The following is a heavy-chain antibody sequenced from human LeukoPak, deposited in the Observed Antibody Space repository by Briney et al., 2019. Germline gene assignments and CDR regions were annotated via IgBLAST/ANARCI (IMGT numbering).Heavy chain of an antibody. D-gene: IGHD4-17*01. J-gene: IGHJ4*02. CDR3: ARSSSFGDYGAYFDY. V-gene: IGHV4-39*07. Sequence: SETLSLTCIVSGASLSSGSYYWGWIRQPPGKGLEYIGSIYHSGSTNYNPSLKSRVTISVDTSKNQFSLKLSSVTAADTAVYYCARSSSFGDYGAYFDYWGQGTLVTVSS. CDR2: IYHSGST. CDR1: GASLSSGSYY.